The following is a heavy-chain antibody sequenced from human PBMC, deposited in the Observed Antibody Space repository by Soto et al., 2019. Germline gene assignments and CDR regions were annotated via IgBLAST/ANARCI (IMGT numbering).Heavy chain of an antibody. CDR3: ARGGDNWNEWNYMDV. CDR2: INSDGSST. J-gene: IGHJ6*03. D-gene: IGHD1-1*01. Sequence: GGSLRLSCAASGFTFSSYWMHWVRQVPGKGLAWVSRINSDGSSTSYADSVKGRFTISRDNAKNTLYLQMNSLRAEDTAVYYCARGGDNWNEWNYMDVWGKGTTVTVSS. CDR1: GFTFSSYW. V-gene: IGHV3-74*01.